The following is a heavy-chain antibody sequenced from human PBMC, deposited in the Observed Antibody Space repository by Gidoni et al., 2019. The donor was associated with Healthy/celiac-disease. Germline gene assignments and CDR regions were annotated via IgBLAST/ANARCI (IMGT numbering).Heavy chain of an antibody. Sequence: QVQLQQWGAGLLKPSETLSLTCAVYGGSFSGYYWSWIRQPPGKGLEWIGEINHSGSTNYNPSLKSRVTISVDTSKNQFSLKLSSVTAADTAVYYCARGNLGVVLRAYYYYYYMDVWGKGTTVTVSS. CDR2: INHSGST. D-gene: IGHD2-15*01. J-gene: IGHJ6*03. CDR3: ARGNLGVVLRAYYYYYYMDV. V-gene: IGHV4-34*01. CDR1: GGSFSGYY.